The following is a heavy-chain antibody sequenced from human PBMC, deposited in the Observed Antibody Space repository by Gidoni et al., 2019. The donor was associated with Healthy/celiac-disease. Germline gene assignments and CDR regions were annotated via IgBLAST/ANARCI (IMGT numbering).Heavy chain of an antibody. J-gene: IGHJ6*02. CDR1: GFTFSSYS. V-gene: IGHV3-21*01. CDR3: ARDLIGCSSTSCLLYYYYGMDV. D-gene: IGHD2-2*01. Sequence: EVQLVESGGGLVKPGGSLRLSCAASGFTFSSYSMNWVRQAPGQGLEWVSSISSSSSYIYYADSEKGRFTISRDNAKNSLYLQMNSLRAEDTAVYYCARDLIGCSSTSCLLYYYYGMDVWGQGTTVTVSS. CDR2: ISSSSSYI.